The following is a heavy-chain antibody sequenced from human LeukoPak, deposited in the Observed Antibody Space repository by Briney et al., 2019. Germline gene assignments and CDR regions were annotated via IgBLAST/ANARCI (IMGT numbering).Heavy chain of an antibody. Sequence: GRSLRLSCAPSAFTFTNACMSWVRHAPEKGLEGVSTSWQRGYSTYYADSVKGRFTICRDNSKSTLYLQMDGLRGDDTAVYYCAERRDHSGFDYWGEGTLVTVSS. CDR1: AFTFTNAC. J-gene: IGHJ4*02. CDR2: SWQRGYST. D-gene: IGHD6-13*01. V-gene: IGHV3-23*01. CDR3: AERRDHSGFDY.